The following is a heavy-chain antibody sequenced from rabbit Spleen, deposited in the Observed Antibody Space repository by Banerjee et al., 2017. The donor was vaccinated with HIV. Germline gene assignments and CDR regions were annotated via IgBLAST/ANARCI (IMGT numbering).Heavy chain of an antibody. D-gene: IGHD1-1*01. Sequence: QSLEESGGDLVKPGASLTLTCKASGVSFSGSSYMCWVRRAPGKGREWIACIEAGSGGFTYFASWAKGRFTISKTSSTTVTLQMTSLTAADTATYFCARDTSSSFSSYGMDLWGQGTLVTVS. CDR3: ARDTSSSFSSYGMDL. CDR2: IEAGSGGFT. J-gene: IGHJ6*01. CDR1: GVSFSGSSY. V-gene: IGHV1S40*01.